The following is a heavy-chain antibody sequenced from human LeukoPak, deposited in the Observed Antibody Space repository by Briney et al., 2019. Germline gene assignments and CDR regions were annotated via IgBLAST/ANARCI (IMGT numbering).Heavy chain of an antibody. D-gene: IGHD3-22*01. CDR2: INHSGST. Sequence: PSETLSLTCAVSGGSFSDYYWTWIRQPPGKGLEWIGEINHSGSTNYNPSLKSRVTISVDTSKNQFSLTLSSVTAADTAVYYCVRGYKSTPPIGVGPNRRAYNWLDPWGQGTLVTVSS. V-gene: IGHV4-34*01. CDR3: VRGYKSTPPIGVGPNRRAYNWLDP. J-gene: IGHJ5*02. CDR1: GGSFSDYY.